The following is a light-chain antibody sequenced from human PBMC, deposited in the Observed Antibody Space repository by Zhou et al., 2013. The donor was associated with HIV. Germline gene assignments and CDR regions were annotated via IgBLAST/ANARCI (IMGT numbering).Light chain of an antibody. CDR3: MQSLQTPIT. Sequence: DIVMTQSPLSLPVTPGEPASISCRSSQSLLFRNGYTYLDWYLQKPGQSPQLLIYLTSQRASGVPDRFSGGGSDIDFTLKISRVEAEDVGVYYCMQSLQTPITFGQGHDWR. CDR2: LTS. V-gene: IGKV2-28*01. J-gene: IGKJ5*01. CDR1: QSLLFRNGYTY.